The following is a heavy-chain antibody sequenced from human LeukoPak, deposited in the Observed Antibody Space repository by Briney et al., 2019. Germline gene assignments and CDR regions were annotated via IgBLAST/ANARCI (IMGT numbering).Heavy chain of an antibody. J-gene: IGHJ5*02. Sequence: SETLSLTCAVSGYSISSGYYWGWIRQPPGKGLEWIGSIYHSGSTYYNPSLKSRVTISVDTSKNQFSLELSSVTAADTAVYYCAGQSTWSGPGPWGQGTLVTVSS. CDR1: GYSISSGYY. D-gene: IGHD3-3*01. CDR2: IYHSGST. CDR3: AGQSTWSGPGP. V-gene: IGHV4-38-2*01.